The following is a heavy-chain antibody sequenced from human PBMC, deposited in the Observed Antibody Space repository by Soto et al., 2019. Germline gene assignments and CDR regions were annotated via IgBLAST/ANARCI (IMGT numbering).Heavy chain of an antibody. J-gene: IGHJ4*02. CDR1: GYTFTSYG. CDR2: ISAYNGNT. V-gene: IGHV1-18*01. Sequence: ASVKVSCKASGYTFTSYGISWVRQAPGQGLEWMGWISAYNGNTNYAQKPQGRVTMTTDTSTSTAYMELRSLSSDDTAVYYCATTTVTRKLGYWGQGTLVTVSS. D-gene: IGHD4-4*01. CDR3: ATTTVTRKLGY.